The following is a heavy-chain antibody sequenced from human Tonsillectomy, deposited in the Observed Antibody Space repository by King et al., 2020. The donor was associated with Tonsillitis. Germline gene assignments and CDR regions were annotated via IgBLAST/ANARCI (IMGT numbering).Heavy chain of an antibody. V-gene: IGHV3-30-3*01. D-gene: IGHD6-13*01. J-gene: IGHJ6*02. CDR1: GFTFSNYA. CDR2: ISFGGNNK. CDR3: ARDDQQLAPWFYGMYV. Sequence: QLVQSGGGVVQPGRSLRLSCAASGFTFSNYAMHWVRQAPGKGLEWVAVISFGGNNKYYADSVEGRFTISRDSSKNTLSLPMYRLRAEDTAVYYCARDDQQLAPWFYGMYVWGQGTTVTVSS.